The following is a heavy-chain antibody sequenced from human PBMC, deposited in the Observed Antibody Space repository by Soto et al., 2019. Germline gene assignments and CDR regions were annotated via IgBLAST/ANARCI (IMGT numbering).Heavy chain of an antibody. J-gene: IGHJ3*02. CDR3: ARGPPRDDRSPYDAFDI. CDR2: IIPIFGTA. V-gene: IGHV1-69*13. Sequence: ASVKVSFKASGGTFSSYAISWLRQAPGQGLEWMGGIIPIFGTANYAQKFQGRVTITADESTSTAYMELSSLRSEDTAVYYCARGPPRDDRSPYDAFDIWGQGTMVTVSS. CDR1: GGTFSSYA.